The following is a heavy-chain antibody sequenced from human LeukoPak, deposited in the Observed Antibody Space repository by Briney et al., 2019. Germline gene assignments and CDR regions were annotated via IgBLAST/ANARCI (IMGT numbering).Heavy chain of an antibody. CDR2: ISGYNANT. CDR1: GYTFTSYG. J-gene: IGHJ4*02. Sequence: ASVKVSCKTSGYTFTSYGISWVRQAPGQGLEWMGWISGYNANTNYGQEFQGRVTMTIDTSTTTVYMELRSLRSDDTAVYYCARPRVAGSFDYWGQGTLVTVSS. CDR3: ARPRVAGSFDY. V-gene: IGHV1-18*01. D-gene: IGHD6-19*01.